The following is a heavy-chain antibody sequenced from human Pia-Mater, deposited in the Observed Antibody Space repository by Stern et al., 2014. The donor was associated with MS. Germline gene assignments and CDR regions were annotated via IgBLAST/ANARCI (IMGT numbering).Heavy chain of an antibody. D-gene: IGHD2-8*01. J-gene: IGHJ4*02. CDR3: ARDIALNTGFYFDS. CDR2: IIPMFGTA. Sequence: VQLVQSGPEVKKPASSVRVSFKASGGTLQNDAINWVRQAPGPGLEWMGMIIPMFGTANYAEKFQGRVTITADESSHTAYMELSSLRSDDTAVYFCARDIALNTGFYFDSWGQGTLVTVSS. V-gene: IGHV1-69*18. CDR1: GGTLQNDA.